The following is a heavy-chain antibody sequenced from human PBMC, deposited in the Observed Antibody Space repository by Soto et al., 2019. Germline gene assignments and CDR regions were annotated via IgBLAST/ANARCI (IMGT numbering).Heavy chain of an antibody. CDR2: ISWNSGSI. J-gene: IGHJ1*01. CDR1: GFTFDDYA. CDR3: AKDINMFSISGWFGIQH. Sequence: EVQLVESGGGLVQPGRSLRLSCADSGFTFDDYAMHWVRQAPGKGLEWVSGISWNSGSIGYADSVKGRFTISRDNAKNSLYLQMNSLRAEDTALYYCAKDINMFSISGWFGIQHWGQGTLVTVSS. D-gene: IGHD6-19*01. V-gene: IGHV3-9*01.